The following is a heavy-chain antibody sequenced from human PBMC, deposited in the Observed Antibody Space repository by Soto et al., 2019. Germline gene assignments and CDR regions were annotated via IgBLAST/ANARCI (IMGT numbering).Heavy chain of an antibody. V-gene: IGHV1-69*01. CDR3: ARGYYDSSAAVYVGWFDP. Sequence: QVQLVQSGAEVKKPGSSVKVSCKASGGTFSSYAISWVRQVPGQGLQWMGGIIPIFGTANYAQKFQGRVTITADESTSTAYMELSSLRSEDTAVYYCARGYYDSSAAVYVGWFDPWGQGTLVTVSS. J-gene: IGHJ5*02. CDR2: IIPIFGTA. D-gene: IGHD3-22*01. CDR1: GGTFSSYA.